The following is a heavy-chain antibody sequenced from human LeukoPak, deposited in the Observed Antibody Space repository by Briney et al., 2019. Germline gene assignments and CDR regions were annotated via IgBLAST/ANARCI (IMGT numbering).Heavy chain of an antibody. CDR3: ARDRYYDILTGYYSPPFFDY. V-gene: IGHV1-18*01. D-gene: IGHD3-9*01. Sequence: GASVKVSCKASGYTFTSYGISWVRQAPGQGLEWMGWISAYNGNTNYAQKLQGRVTMTTDTSTSTAYMELRSLRSDDTAVYYCARDRYYDILTGYYSPPFFDYWGQGTLVTVSS. J-gene: IGHJ4*02. CDR1: GYTFTSYG. CDR2: ISAYNGNT.